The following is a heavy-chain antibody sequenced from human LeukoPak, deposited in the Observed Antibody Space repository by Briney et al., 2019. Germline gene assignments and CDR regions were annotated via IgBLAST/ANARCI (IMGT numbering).Heavy chain of an antibody. J-gene: IGHJ6*02. D-gene: IGHD3-22*01. Sequence: GGSLRLSCAASGFTFSDYYLSWIRQAPGKGLEWVSYISSTGGGSYIYYAGSVKGRFTISRDNAKNSLYLQMNSLRAEDTAVYYCARHMANMISYYYYGMDVWGQGTTVTFSS. CDR2: ISSTGGGSYI. CDR3: ARHMANMISYYYYGMDV. V-gene: IGHV3-11*01. CDR1: GFTFSDYY.